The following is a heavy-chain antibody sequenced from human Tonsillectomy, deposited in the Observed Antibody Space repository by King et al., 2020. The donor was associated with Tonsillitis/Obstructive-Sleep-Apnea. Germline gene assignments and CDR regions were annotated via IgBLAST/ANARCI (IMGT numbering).Heavy chain of an antibody. CDR2: INPRDSET. V-gene: IGHV5-51*01. J-gene: IGHJ4*02. D-gene: IGHD6-13*01. CDR1: GYSFTNNW. CDR3: ARQGDGSSSWRTVEY. Sequence: VQLVQSGAEVKKPGESLKISCKASGYSFTNNWIAWVRQMPGKGLECMGIINPRDSETRYSPSFRGQVTMSADKSLSTAYLQWSSLEASDTAMYYCARQGDGSSSWRTVEYWGQGTLVTVSS.